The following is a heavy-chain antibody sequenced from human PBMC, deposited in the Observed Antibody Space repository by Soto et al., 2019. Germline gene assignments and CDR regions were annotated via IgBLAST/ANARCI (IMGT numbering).Heavy chain of an antibody. J-gene: IGHJ5*02. CDR2: INRSGST. D-gene: IGHD4-17*01. V-gene: IGHV4-34*01. CDR1: GGSFSGYY. Sequence: PSETLSLTCAVYGGSFSGYYWSWIRQPPGKGLEWIGEINRSGSTNYNPSLKSRVTISVDTSKNQFSLKLSSVTAADTAVYYCATRDYGGIFDPWGQGTLVTVSS. CDR3: ATRDYGGIFDP.